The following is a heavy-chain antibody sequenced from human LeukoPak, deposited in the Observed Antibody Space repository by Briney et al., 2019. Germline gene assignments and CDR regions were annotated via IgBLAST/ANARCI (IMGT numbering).Heavy chain of an antibody. V-gene: IGHV3-23*01. CDR1: GFTFSSYA. CDR2: ISGSGGST. J-gene: IGHJ4*02. D-gene: IGHD6-13*01. Sequence: PGGSLRHSCAASGFTFSSYAMSWVRQAPGKGLEWVSAISGSGGSTYYADSVKGRFTISRDNSKNTLYLQMNSLRAEDTAVYYCAKAGLGIAAATKNYFDYWGQGTLVTVSS. CDR3: AKAGLGIAAATKNYFDY.